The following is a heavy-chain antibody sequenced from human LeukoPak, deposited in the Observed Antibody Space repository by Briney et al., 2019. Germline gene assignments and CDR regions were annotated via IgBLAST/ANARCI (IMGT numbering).Heavy chain of an antibody. J-gene: IGHJ4*02. D-gene: IGHD3-9*01. Sequence: GGSLRLSCAASGFTFSSYAMSWVRQAPGKGLEWVSAISGSGGSTYYADSVKGRFTISRDNSKNTLYLQMNSLRAEDTAVYYCAKEAVDYDILTGYYTLLGFDYWGQGTLVTVSS. V-gene: IGHV3-23*01. CDR2: ISGSGGST. CDR1: GFTFSSYA. CDR3: AKEAVDYDILTGYYTLLGFDY.